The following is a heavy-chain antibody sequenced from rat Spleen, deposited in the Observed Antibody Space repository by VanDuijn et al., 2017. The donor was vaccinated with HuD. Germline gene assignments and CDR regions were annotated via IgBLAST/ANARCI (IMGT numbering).Heavy chain of an antibody. D-gene: IGHD5-1*01. CDR3: ARRPSGVMDA. J-gene: IGHJ4*01. Sequence: EVQLVETGGGLVQPGRSLKVSCVASGFTFSNYWMYWIRQAPGKGLEWVSSINTDGDSTYYSDSVKGRFTISRDNAKSTLYLQMNSLRSEDTATYYCARRPSGVMDAWGQGASVTVSS. CDR1: GFTFSNYW. CDR2: INTDGDST. V-gene: IGHV5-58*01.